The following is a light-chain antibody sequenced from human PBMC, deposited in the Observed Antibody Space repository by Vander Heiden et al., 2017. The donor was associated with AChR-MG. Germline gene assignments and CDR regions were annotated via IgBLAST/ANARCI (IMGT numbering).Light chain of an antibody. CDR1: RLGNTY. CDR2: QND. V-gene: IGLV3-1*01. J-gene: IGLJ3*02. Sequence: SYELTQPPSVSVSPGQTASTPRSGDRLGNTYASGYQQKPGHSPVLVIHQNDKRPSGIPERFSGSSSGNTATLTISGTQSLDEADYFCQAWDSRSNWVFGGGTKLTVL. CDR3: QAWDSRSNWV.